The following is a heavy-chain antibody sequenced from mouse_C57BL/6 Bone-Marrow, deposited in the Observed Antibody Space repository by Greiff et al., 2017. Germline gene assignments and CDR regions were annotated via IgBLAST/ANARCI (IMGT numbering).Heavy chain of an antibody. CDR3: ARSTWRYFDV. CDR1: GYAFSSYW. CDR2: IYPGDGDT. V-gene: IGHV1-80*01. Sequence: VMLVESGAELVKPGASVKISCKASGYAFSSYWMNWVKQRPGKGLEWIGQIYPGDGDTNYNGKFKGKATLTADKSSSTAYMQLSSLTSEDSAVYFCARSTWRYFDVWGTGTTVTVSS. J-gene: IGHJ1*03.